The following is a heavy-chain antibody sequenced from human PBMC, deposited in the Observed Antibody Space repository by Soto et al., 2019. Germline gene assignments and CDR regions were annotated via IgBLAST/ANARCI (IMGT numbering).Heavy chain of an antibody. CDR2: VYYGGST. Sequence: PSETLSLGCTVSGDSMSSSRYDWAWNSQPPGKGLEWIGNVYYGGSTYYNPSLKSRVTISVETSKSQFSLKLSSVTAADTAVYYCAGGDYYHSSGYYFYYYTMDVWGQGTTVTVSS. J-gene: IGHJ6*02. D-gene: IGHD3-22*01. CDR1: GDSMSSSRYD. V-gene: IGHV4-39*01. CDR3: AGGDYYHSSGYYFYYYTMDV.